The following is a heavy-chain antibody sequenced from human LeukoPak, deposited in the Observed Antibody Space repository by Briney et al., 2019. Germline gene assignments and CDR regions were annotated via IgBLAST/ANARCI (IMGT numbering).Heavy chain of an antibody. CDR2: IGDSPRSI. Sequence: GGSLRLSCAASGFTFSDHYMSWIRQVPGKGLEWLSYIGDSPRSIYHADSVKGRFTISRDNAKNSVYLQMDSLRVEDTAVYYCAKGYCVNDKCSNYDYWGQGTLVTVSS. CDR3: AKGYCVNDKCSNYDY. D-gene: IGHD2-8*01. J-gene: IGHJ4*02. V-gene: IGHV3-11*01. CDR1: GFTFSDHY.